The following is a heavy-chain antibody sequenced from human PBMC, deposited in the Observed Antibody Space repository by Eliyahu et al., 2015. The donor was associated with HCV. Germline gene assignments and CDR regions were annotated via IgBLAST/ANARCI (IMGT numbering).Heavy chain of an antibody. CDR1: GYTFTSYG. V-gene: IGHV1-18*04. Sequence: QVQLVQSGAEVKKPEASVKVSCKASGYTFTSYGISWVRQAPGQGLEWMGWISAYNGNTNYAQXXQGRVTMTTDTSTSTAYMELRSLRSDDTAVYYCARDLGPYSDYVWGSYSYWGQGTLVTVSS. D-gene: IGHD3-16*01. CDR3: ARDLGPYSDYVWGSYSY. J-gene: IGHJ4*02. CDR2: ISAYNGNT.